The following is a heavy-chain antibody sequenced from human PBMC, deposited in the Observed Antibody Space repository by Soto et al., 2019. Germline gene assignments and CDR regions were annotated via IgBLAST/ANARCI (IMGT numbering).Heavy chain of an antibody. CDR1: GGSFSGYY. D-gene: IGHD3-3*01. J-gene: IGHJ4*02. CDR3: ARGSRTTLRFLG. Sequence: SETLSLTCAVYGGSFSGYYWSWIRQPPGKGLEWIGEINHSGSTNYNPSLKSRVTISVDTSKNQFSLKLSSVTAADTAVYYCARGSRTTLRFLGWGQGTLVNVSS. V-gene: IGHV4-34*01. CDR2: INHSGST.